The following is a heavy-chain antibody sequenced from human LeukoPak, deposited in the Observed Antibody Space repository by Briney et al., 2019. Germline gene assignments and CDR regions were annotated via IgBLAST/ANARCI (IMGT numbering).Heavy chain of an antibody. CDR3: ARSSVDFRYFDY. D-gene: IGHD3-3*01. J-gene: IGHJ4*02. CDR2: IYYSGST. Sequence: SETLSLTCTVSGGSISSGGYYWSWIRQHPGKGLEWIGYIYYSGSTYYNPSLKSRVTISVDTSKNQFSLKLSSVTAADTAVYYCARSSVDFRYFDYWGQGTLVTVSS. CDR1: GGSISSGGYY. V-gene: IGHV4-31*03.